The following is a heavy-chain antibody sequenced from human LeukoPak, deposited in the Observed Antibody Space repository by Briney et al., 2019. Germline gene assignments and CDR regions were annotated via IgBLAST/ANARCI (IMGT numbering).Heavy chain of an antibody. Sequence: GGSLRLSCAAFGFTFRSYNFHWVRQAPGKGLEWVSFISSSSSSIYYADSVKGRFTISRDNAKNSLYLQVNSLRAEDTAVYYCARDQGSGWWAYWGQGTLVTVSS. CDR3: ARDQGSGWWAY. CDR1: GFTFRSYN. V-gene: IGHV3-21*01. D-gene: IGHD6-19*01. CDR2: ISSSSSSI. J-gene: IGHJ4*02.